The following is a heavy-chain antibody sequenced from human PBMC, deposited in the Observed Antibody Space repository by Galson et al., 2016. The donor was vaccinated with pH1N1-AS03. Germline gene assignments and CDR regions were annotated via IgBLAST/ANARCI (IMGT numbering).Heavy chain of an antibody. J-gene: IGHJ4*02. CDR1: GYTFTTYG. CDR2: ISAYYGDT. V-gene: IGHV1-18*01. D-gene: IGHD3-3*01. Sequence: SVKVSCKASGYTFTTYGISWVRQAPGQGLEWMGWISAYYGDTHFAHKFQERVALTRDTSTATAYMEFRNLRSDDTAEYYCVRESEIFGVVFFNYWGQGTLVTVSS. CDR3: VRESEIFGVVFFNY.